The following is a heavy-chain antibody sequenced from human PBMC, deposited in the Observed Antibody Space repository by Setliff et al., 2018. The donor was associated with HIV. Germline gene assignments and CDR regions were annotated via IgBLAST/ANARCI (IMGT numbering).Heavy chain of an antibody. CDR2: VEPQHGET. CDR1: GYTFTDYY. J-gene: IGHJ6*03. Sequence: ASVKVSCKAAGYTFTDYYMHWVQQAPGKGLEWMGRVEPQHGETIFAGKFQGRVTITADTSTDTAYMELSSLRSEDTAVYFCARGTTATDYYYYMDVWGKGTSVTVSS. CDR3: ARGTTATDYYYYMDV. D-gene: IGHD4-17*01. V-gene: IGHV1-69-2*01.